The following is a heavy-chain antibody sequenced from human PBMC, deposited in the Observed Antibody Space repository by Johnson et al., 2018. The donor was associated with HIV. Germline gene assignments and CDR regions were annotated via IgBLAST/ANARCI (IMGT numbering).Heavy chain of an antibody. Sequence: QVQLVESGGGLVKPGGSLRLSCAASGFTFSDYYMNWIRQAPGKGLEWVSAISSSGSSKYYTDSVKGRFTISRDNAKNSLFLQMNSLRTEDTAVYYCAREKWLQLGTFDIWGQGTVVTVSS. CDR2: ISSSGSSK. V-gene: IGHV3-11*04. CDR1: GFTFSDYY. D-gene: IGHD5-12*01. J-gene: IGHJ3*02. CDR3: AREKWLQLGTFDI.